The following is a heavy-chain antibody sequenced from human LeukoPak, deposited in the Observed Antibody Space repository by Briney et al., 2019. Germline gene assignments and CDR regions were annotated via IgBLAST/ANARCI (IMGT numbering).Heavy chain of an antibody. CDR1: GGSLSSTSYY. D-gene: IGHD3-22*01. V-gene: IGHV4-39*07. CDR2: IYYSGNT. CDR3: ARDSYYYDSTGYYYAGHYYFDY. Sequence: SEALSLTCTVSGGSLSSTSYYWGWIRQPPGKGLEWIGSIYYSGNTYYNPSLKSRVTISADTSKNQFSLKLSSVTAADTAVYYCARDSYYYDSTGYYYAGHYYFDYWGQGTLVTVSP. J-gene: IGHJ4*02.